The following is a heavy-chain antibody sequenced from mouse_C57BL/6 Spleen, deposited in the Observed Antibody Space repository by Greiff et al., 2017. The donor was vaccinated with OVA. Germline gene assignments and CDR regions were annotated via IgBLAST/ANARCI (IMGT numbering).Heavy chain of an antibody. CDR1: GYTFTSYW. CDR2: IYPGNSDT. CDR3: TSKPITTVADY. V-gene: IGHV1-5*01. Sequence: DVQLQESGTVLARPGASVKMSCKTSGYTFTSYWMHWVKQRPGQGLEWIGAIYPGNSDTSYNQKFKGKAKLTAVTSASTAYMELSSLTNEDSAVYYCTSKPITTVADYWGQGTTLTVSS. J-gene: IGHJ2*01. D-gene: IGHD1-1*01.